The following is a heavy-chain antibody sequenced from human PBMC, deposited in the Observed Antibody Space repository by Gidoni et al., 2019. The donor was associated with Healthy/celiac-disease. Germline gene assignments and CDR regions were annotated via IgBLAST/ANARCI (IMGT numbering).Heavy chain of an antibody. CDR2: ISSSSSTI. J-gene: IGHJ4*02. CDR3: ARQSESDY. Sequence: EVQLVESGGSLVQPGGSLRLSCAASGFTFSSYSMNWVRQAPGKGLEWVSYISSSSSTIYYADSGKGRFTISRDNAKNSLYLQMNSLRAEDTAVYYCARQSESDYWGQGTLVTVSS. V-gene: IGHV3-48*01. CDR1: GFTFSSYS. D-gene: IGHD3-3*01.